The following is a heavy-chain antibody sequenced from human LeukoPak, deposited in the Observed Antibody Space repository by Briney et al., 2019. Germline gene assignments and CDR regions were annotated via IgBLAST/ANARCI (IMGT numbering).Heavy chain of an antibody. J-gene: IGHJ6*02. CDR3: ARVLGSEEIRFLEWLSNPNHYYYYGMDV. CDR2: MNPNSGNT. CDR1: GYTFIMYD. D-gene: IGHD3-3*01. V-gene: IGHV1-8*01. Sequence: GASVKVSCKASGYTFIMYDINWVRQATGQGLEWMGWMNPNSGNTGYAQKFQGRVTMTRNTSISTAYMELSSLRSEDTAVYYCARVLGSEEIRFLEWLSNPNHYYYYGMDVWGQGTSVTVSS.